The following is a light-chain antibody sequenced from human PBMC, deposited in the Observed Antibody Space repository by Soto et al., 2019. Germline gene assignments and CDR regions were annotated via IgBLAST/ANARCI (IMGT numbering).Light chain of an antibody. CDR1: TSDIGAYDY. V-gene: IGLV2-14*01. CDR3: FSFTTTSTQV. CDR2: EVN. J-gene: IGLJ1*01. Sequence: QSALTQPASLSGSTGQAITISCTGTTSDIGAYDYVSWFQQHPGKAPKLMISEVNNRPSGVSNRFSGSKSGNTAYLTISGLQVEDEADYFCFSFTTTSTQVFGTGTKVTVL.